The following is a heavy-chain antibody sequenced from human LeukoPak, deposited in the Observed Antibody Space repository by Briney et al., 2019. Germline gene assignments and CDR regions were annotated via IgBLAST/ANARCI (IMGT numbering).Heavy chain of an antibody. Sequence: GRSLRLSCAASGFTLRTYAMHWVRQSPGSGREWVAVISYDGSNKIYADSLKGRFSISRDNSKNTLYLQMNSLRAEDTAVYYCARSYWNGNYYYSGLDVWGQGTTVIVSS. CDR1: GFTLRTYA. D-gene: IGHD1-1*01. CDR2: ISYDGSNK. CDR3: ARSYWNGNYYYSGLDV. J-gene: IGHJ6*02. V-gene: IGHV3-30*04.